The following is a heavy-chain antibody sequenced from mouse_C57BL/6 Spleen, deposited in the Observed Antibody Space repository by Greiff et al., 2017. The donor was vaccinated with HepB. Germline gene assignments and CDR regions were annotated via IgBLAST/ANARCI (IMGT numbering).Heavy chain of an antibody. D-gene: IGHD2-2*01. V-gene: IGHV1-55*01. Sequence: VQLQQPGAELVKPGASVKMSCKASGYTFTSYWITWVKQRPGQGLEWIGDIYPGSGSTNYNEKFKSKATLTVDTSSSTAYMQLSSLTSEDSAVYYCAKGERLPPYFDYWGQGTTLTVSS. CDR2: IYPGSGST. CDR3: AKGERLPPYFDY. CDR1: GYTFTSYW. J-gene: IGHJ2*01.